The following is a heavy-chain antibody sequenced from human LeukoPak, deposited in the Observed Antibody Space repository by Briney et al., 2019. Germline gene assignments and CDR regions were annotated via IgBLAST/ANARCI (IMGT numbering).Heavy chain of an antibody. Sequence: GGSLRLSCVASGFSFSNYWMTWVRQAPGKGLEWVANIKEDGSEIHYVESVKGRFTISRDNGKNSLYLQMNTLNAEDTAVYYCARDRDFWSGYFPGRWFDPWGQGTLVTVSS. CDR2: IKEDGSEI. J-gene: IGHJ5*02. CDR1: GFSFSNYW. D-gene: IGHD3-3*01. CDR3: ARDRDFWSGYFPGRWFDP. V-gene: IGHV3-7*01.